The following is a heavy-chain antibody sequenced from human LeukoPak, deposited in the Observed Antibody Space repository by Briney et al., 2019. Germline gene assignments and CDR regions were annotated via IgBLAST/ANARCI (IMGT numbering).Heavy chain of an antibody. CDR2: ISYDGSNK. J-gene: IGHJ4*02. V-gene: IGHV3-30-3*01. Sequence: GGSLRLSCAASGFTFSSYAMHWVRQAPGKGLEWVEVISYDGSNKYYADSVKGRFTISRDNSKNTLYLQMNSLRAEDTAVYYCARDRVGSSSSIIDYWGQGTLVTVSS. CDR3: ARDRVGSSSSIIDY. D-gene: IGHD6-6*01. CDR1: GFTFSSYA.